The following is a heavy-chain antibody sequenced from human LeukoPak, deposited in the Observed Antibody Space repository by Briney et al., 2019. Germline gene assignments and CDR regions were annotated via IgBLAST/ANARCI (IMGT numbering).Heavy chain of an antibody. CDR3: AREQEWLRRGGLDY. CDR2: ISSSSSTI. J-gene: IGHJ4*02. V-gene: IGHV3-48*01. D-gene: IGHD5-12*01. Sequence: PGGSLRLSCAASGFTFSSYSMNWVRQAPGKGLEWVSYISSSSSTIYYADSVKGRFTISRDNAKNSLYLQMNSLRAEDTAVYYCAREQEWLRRGGLDYWGQGTLVTVSS. CDR1: GFTFSSYS.